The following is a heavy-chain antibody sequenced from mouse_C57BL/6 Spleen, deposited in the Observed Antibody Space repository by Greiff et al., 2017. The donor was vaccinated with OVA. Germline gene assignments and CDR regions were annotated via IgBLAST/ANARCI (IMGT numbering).Heavy chain of an antibody. CDR1: GYTFTDYN. J-gene: IGHJ1*03. V-gene: IGHV1-18*01. Sequence: VQLKESGPELVKPGASVKIPCKASGYTFTDYNMDWVKQSHGKSLEWIGDINPNNGGTIYNQKFKGKATLTVDKSSSTAYMERRSLTSEDTAVYYCARFTTDWYFDVWGTGTTVTVSS. D-gene: IGHD1-1*01. CDR2: INPNNGGT. CDR3: ARFTTDWYFDV.